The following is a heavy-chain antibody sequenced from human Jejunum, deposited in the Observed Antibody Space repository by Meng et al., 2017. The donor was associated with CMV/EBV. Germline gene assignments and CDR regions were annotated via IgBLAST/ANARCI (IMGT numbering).Heavy chain of an antibody. CDR1: GFTVSDNY. J-gene: IGHJ4*02. D-gene: IGHD4/OR15-4a*01. CDR3: ERDTSANGIAY. CDR2: VYNTGNT. V-gene: IGHV3-53*01. Sequence: LSCAASGFTVSDNYLSWVRQSPGKGLEWVSVVYNTGNTFYADSVKGRFTISRDNSKNTLFLQMNSLRAEDTALYYCERDTSANGIAYWGQGTLVTVSS.